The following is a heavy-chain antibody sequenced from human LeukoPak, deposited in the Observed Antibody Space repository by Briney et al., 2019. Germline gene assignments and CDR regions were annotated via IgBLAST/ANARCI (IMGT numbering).Heavy chain of an antibody. CDR1: GGSIRSYY. CDR2: IYYSGST. D-gene: IGHD2-21*02. Sequence: SETLSLTCTVSGGSIRSYYWSWIRQPPGKGLEWIGYIYYSGSTKYNPSLKSRVTISVDTSKNQFSLNVSSVTAADTAVYYCARHDSVVYYGMDVWGQGTTVTVSS. V-gene: IGHV4-59*08. CDR3: ARHDSVVYYGMDV. J-gene: IGHJ6*02.